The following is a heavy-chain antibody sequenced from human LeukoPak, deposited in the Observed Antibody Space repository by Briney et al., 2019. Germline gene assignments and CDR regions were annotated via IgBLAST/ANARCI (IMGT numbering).Heavy chain of an antibody. V-gene: IGHV1-8*03. CDR2: MNPNSGNT. J-gene: IGHJ4*02. Sequence: ASVKVSCKASGYTFTSYDINWVRLATGQGLEWMGWMNPNSGNTGYAQKFQGRVTITRNTSISTAYMELSSLRSEDTAVYYCARAETDSSGYYYNYWGQGTLVTISS. CDR1: GYTFTSYD. D-gene: IGHD3-22*01. CDR3: ARAETDSSGYYYNY.